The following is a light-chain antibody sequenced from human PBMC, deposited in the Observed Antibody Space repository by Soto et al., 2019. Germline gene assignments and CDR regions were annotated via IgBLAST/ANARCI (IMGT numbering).Light chain of an antibody. Sequence: QSALAQPASVSGSPGQSVTISCTGTSSDVGAYNSVSWYQQHPDKAPQLMIYKGTQRPSGVSNRFSGSTSGNAAFLTISGLQAGDEADYFCCSSAPESTYVFGTGTKLTVL. J-gene: IGLJ1*01. CDR3: CSSAPESTYV. CDR1: SSDVGAYNS. V-gene: IGLV2-23*01. CDR2: KGT.